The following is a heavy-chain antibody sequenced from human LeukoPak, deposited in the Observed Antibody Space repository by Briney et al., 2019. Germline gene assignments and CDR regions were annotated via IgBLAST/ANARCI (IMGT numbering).Heavy chain of an antibody. D-gene: IGHD6-19*01. CDR1: GYTFTGYY. J-gene: IGHJ4*02. CDR2: INPNSGGT. V-gene: IGHV1-2*02. CDR3: ARGPFMVAVAGFFDY. Sequence: WASVTVSCKASGYTFTGYYMHWVRQAPGQGLEWMGWINPNSGGTNYAQKFQGRVTMTRDTSISTAYMELSRLRSDNTAVYYCARGPFMVAVAGFFDYWGQGTLVTVSS.